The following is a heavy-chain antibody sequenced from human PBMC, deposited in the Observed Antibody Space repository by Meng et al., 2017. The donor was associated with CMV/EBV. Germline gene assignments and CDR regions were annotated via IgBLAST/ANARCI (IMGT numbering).Heavy chain of an antibody. J-gene: IGHJ4*02. CDR1: GFTFSSYG. V-gene: IGHV3-23*01. CDR3: AKEVRIGAMVDY. CDR2: ISGSGGGT. Sequence: GESLKISCAASGFTFSSYGMSWVRQAPGKGLEWVSAISGSGGGTLYADSVKGRFTLSRDNSKNMLYLQMNSLRAEDTAVYYCAKEVRIGAMVDYWGQGTLVTVPQ. D-gene: IGHD5-18*01.